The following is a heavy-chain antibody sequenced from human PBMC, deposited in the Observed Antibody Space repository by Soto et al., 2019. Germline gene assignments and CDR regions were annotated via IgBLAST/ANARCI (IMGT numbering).Heavy chain of an antibody. V-gene: IGHV5-51*01. J-gene: IGHJ6*02. CDR3: ARIGYSSGSSCDEYSYCGMDV. CDR2: IYPGDSDT. Sequence: GESLQISCKGSGYSFGSYWIGWVLQRPGQGLEWMGIIYPGDSDTRYSPSLQGQVTISADKSISTAYLQWSSLKASDTAMYYCARIGYSSGSSCDEYSYCGMDVWGQGTTVTVCS. D-gene: IGHD2-15*01. CDR1: GYSFGSYW.